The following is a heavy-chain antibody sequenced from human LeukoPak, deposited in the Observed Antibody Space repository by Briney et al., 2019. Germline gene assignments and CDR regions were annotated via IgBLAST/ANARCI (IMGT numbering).Heavy chain of an antibody. Sequence: ASVKVSCKASGYTFTGYYMHWVRQAPGQGLEWMEWINPNSGGTNYAQKFQGRVTMTRDTSISTAYMELSRLRSDDTAVYYCARDQWLQSDYYMDVWGKGTTVTVSS. V-gene: IGHV1-2*02. J-gene: IGHJ6*03. CDR2: INPNSGGT. CDR1: GYTFTGYY. CDR3: ARDQWLQSDYYMDV. D-gene: IGHD5-18*01.